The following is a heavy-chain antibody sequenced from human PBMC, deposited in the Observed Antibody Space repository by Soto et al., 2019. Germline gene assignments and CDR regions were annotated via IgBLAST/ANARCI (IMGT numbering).Heavy chain of an antibody. Sequence: GSLRLSCVTSAFSLTSCSMSWVRQTPGKGLEWVSALSRSGGATYYADSVKGRFTISRDTSTNTLYLQMSNLRAEDTAIYYCAKGEMATTRNSFDPWGQGTLVTVSS. CDR1: AFSLTSCS. J-gene: IGHJ5*02. D-gene: IGHD5-12*01. CDR2: LSRSGGAT. V-gene: IGHV3-23*01. CDR3: AKGEMATTRNSFDP.